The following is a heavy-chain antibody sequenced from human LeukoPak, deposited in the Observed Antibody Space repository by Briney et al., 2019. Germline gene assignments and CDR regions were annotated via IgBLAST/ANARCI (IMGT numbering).Heavy chain of an antibody. Sequence: KPSETLSLTCTVSGGSISSSSYYWSWIRQPPGKGLEWIGYIYYSGSTNYNPSLKSRVTISVDTSKNQFSLKLSSVTAADTAVYYCARGSGSGSYFAIPWFDPWGQGTLVTVSS. D-gene: IGHD3-10*01. CDR3: ARGSGSGSYFAIPWFDP. J-gene: IGHJ5*02. CDR2: IYYSGST. CDR1: GGSISSSSYY. V-gene: IGHV4-61*01.